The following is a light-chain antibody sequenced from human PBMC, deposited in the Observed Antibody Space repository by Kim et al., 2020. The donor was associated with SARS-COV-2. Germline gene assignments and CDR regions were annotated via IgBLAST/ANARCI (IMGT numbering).Light chain of an antibody. J-gene: IGKJ5*01. CDR1: QGISSY. Sequence: ASVGDRVIITCRASQGISSYLAWFQQKPGKAPKSLSYAASSLQSGVPSKFSGSGSGTDFTLTINSLQPEDFATYYCQQYDSYPLTFGQGTRLEIK. CDR2: AAS. CDR3: QQYDSYPLT. V-gene: IGKV1-16*02.